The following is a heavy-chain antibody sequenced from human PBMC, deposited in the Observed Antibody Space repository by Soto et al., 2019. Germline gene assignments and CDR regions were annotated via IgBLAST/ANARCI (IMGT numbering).Heavy chain of an antibody. J-gene: IGHJ4*02. CDR1: GFTFSSYG. D-gene: IGHD6-13*01. CDR3: ARETEEQQLDTGFDY. Sequence: QVQLVESGGGVVQPGRSLRLSCAASGFTFSSYGMHWVRQAPGKGLEWVAVIWYDGSNKYYADSVKGRFTISRDNSKNTLYLQMNSLRAEDTAVYYCARETEEQQLDTGFDYWGQGTLVTVSS. CDR2: IWYDGSNK. V-gene: IGHV3-33*01.